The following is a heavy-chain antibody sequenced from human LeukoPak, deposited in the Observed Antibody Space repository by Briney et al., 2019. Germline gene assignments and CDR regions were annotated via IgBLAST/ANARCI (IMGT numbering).Heavy chain of an antibody. CDR3: ARVYYYDSSGYTLDY. Sequence: GASVKVSCKASRYTFTGYYMHWVRQAPGQGLEWMGWINPNSGGTNYAQKFQGRVTMTRDTSISTAYMELSRLRSDDTAVYYCARVYYYDSSGYTLDYWGQGTLVTVSS. J-gene: IGHJ4*02. CDR1: RYTFTGYY. CDR2: INPNSGGT. V-gene: IGHV1-2*02. D-gene: IGHD3-22*01.